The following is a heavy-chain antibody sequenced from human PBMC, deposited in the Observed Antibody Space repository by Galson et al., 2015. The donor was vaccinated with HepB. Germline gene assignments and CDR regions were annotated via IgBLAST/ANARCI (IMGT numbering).Heavy chain of an antibody. CDR2: ISYDGTNK. CDR1: GFIFSSYA. Sequence: SLRLSCAASGFIFSSYALHWVRQAPGKGLEWVAYISYDGTNKHYADSVKGRFTISRDKSKNTLHLHMNSQREEDTAVYYCAREGEYFFDYWGQGTLVTVSS. CDR3: AREGEYFFDY. J-gene: IGHJ4*02. V-gene: IGHV3-30*04.